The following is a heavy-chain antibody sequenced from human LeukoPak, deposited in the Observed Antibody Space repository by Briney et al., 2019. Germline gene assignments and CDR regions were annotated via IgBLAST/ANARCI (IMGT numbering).Heavy chain of an antibody. J-gene: IGHJ6*02. CDR1: GSTFSSYW. CDR3: ARGNYYGMVV. CDR2: INSDGSTT. Sequence: GGSLRLFCAASGSTFSSYWMHWVRQAPGKELVWVSRINSDGSTTSYADSVKGRFTISRDNAKNTLYLQMNSLRAEDTAVYYCARGNYYGMVVWGQGTTVTVSS. V-gene: IGHV3-74*01.